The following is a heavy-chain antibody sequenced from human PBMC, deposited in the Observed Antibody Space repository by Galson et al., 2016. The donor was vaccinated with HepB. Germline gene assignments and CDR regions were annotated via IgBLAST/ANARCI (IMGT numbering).Heavy chain of an antibody. CDR3: ARRVRGGYAPWFDP. J-gene: IGHJ5*02. D-gene: IGHD3-16*01. Sequence: QSGAEVKKPGESLRISCKGSGFSFTSHWIGWIRQVPGKGLEFMGIVYPGDSGVRYSPSFQGQVIISADKSTDTAYLQWSSPKASDTAIYYCARRVRGGYAPWFDPWGQGTLVTVSS. V-gene: IGHV5-51*01. CDR1: GFSFTSHW. CDR2: VYPGDSGV.